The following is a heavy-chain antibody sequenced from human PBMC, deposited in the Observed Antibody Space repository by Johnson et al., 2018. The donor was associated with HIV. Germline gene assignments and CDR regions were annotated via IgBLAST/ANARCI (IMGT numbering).Heavy chain of an antibody. J-gene: IGHJ3*02. D-gene: IGHD3-22*01. CDR1: GFTFSDYY. Sequence: QVQLVESGGGLVKPGGSLRLSCAASGFTFSDYYMSWIRQAPGKGLEWVSYISSSDSTIYYADSVKGRFTISRDNAKNSLYLQMNSLRADDTAVYYCAGEYYYDSSGYYYSSGFDIWGQGTMVTVSS. V-gene: IGHV3-11*04. CDR2: ISSSDSTI. CDR3: AGEYYYDSSGYYYSSGFDI.